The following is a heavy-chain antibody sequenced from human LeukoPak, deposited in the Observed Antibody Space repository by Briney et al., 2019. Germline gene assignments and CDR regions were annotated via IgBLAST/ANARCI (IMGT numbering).Heavy chain of an antibody. CDR2: ISYDGSNK. CDR3: ARDPVSILTGYYDY. D-gene: IGHD3-9*01. V-gene: IGHV3-30-3*01. Sequence: PGGSLRLSCAASGFTFSSYAMHWVRQAPGKGLEWVAVISYDGSNKYYADSVKGRFTISRDNSKNTLYLQMNSLRAEDTAVYYCARDPVSILTGYYDYWGQGTLVTVSS. J-gene: IGHJ4*02. CDR1: GFTFSSYA.